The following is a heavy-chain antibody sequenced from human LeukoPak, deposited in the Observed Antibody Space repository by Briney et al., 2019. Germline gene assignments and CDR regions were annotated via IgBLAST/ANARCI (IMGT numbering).Heavy chain of an antibody. V-gene: IGHV7-4-1*02. Sequence: ASVKVSCKASGYIFSIYAMIWVRQAPGQGLELMGWINPNTGNPTYAQGFTGRFVFSLDTSVSTAYLQISSLKPEDTAVYYCARDRVLLWFGESYYFDYWGQGTLVTVSS. CDR3: ARDRVLLWFGESYYFDY. CDR1: GYIFSIYA. J-gene: IGHJ4*02. D-gene: IGHD3-10*01. CDR2: INPNTGNP.